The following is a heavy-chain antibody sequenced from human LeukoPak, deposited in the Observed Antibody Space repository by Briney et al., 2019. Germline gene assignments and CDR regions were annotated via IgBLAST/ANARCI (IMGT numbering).Heavy chain of an antibody. CDR2: IYYSGST. J-gene: IGHJ4*02. Sequence: SQTLSLTCTVSGGPISSGGYYWGWIRQHPGKGLEWIGYIYYSGSTYYNPSLKSRVTISVDTSKNQFSLKLSSVTAADTAVYYCAREHPYSGSSTVDYWGQGTLVTASS. V-gene: IGHV4-31*03. CDR1: GGPISSGGYY. D-gene: IGHD1-26*01. CDR3: AREHPYSGSSTVDY.